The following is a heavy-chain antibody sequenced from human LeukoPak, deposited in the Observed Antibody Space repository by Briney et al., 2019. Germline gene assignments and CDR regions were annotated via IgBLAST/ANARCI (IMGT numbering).Heavy chain of an antibody. D-gene: IGHD3-10*01. J-gene: IGHJ4*02. Sequence: PSETLSLTCTVSGGSISSSSYYWGWIRQPPGKGLEWIGSIYHSGSTYYNPSLKSRVTISVDTSKNQFSLKLSSVTAADTAVYYCATQTSFNVVRGVSHDYWGQGTLVTVSS. CDR1: GGSISSSSYY. CDR2: IYHSGST. V-gene: IGHV4-39*07. CDR3: ATQTSFNVVRGVSHDY.